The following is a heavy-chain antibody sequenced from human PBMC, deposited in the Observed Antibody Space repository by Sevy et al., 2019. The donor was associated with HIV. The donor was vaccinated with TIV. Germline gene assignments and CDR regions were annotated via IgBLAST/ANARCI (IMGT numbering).Heavy chain of an antibody. CDR3: ARGQWEHLY. J-gene: IGHJ4*02. Sequence: SETLSLTCAVYGGSFSGYYWSWIRQPPGKGLEWIGEIIHSGSTTYNPSLKSRVTISIDTSKNQFSLKLKPVTAADTAMYYCARGQWEHLYWGQGTLVTVSS. CDR1: GGSFSGYY. V-gene: IGHV4-34*01. CDR2: IIHSGST. D-gene: IGHD1-26*01.